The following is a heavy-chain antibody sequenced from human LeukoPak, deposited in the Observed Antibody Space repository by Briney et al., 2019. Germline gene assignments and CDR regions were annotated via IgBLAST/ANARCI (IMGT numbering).Heavy chain of an antibody. J-gene: IGHJ6*03. Sequence: GGSLRLSCAASGFTFSSYWMSWVRQAPGKGLEWVANIKQDGSEKYYVDSVKGRFTISRDNAKNSLYLQMNSLRAEDTAVYYCGRDVGLTYYDILTGQDIYYYYYMDAWGKGTTVTVSS. CDR2: IKQDGSEK. V-gene: IGHV3-7*01. CDR1: GFTFSSYW. CDR3: GRDVGLTYYDILTGQDIYYYYYMDA. D-gene: IGHD3-9*01.